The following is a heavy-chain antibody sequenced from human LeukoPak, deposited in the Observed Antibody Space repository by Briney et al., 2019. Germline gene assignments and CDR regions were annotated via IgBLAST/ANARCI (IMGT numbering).Heavy chain of an antibody. CDR1: GFTFSSYS. CDR3: ARGRKVSGINVAFDI. Sequence: GGSLRLSRAASGFTFSSYSMNWVRQAPGKGLEWVSYISSSSSTIYYADSVKGRFTISRDNAKNSLYLQMNSLRAEDTAVYYCARGRKVSGINVAFDIWGQGTMVTVSS. J-gene: IGHJ3*02. CDR2: ISSSSSTI. D-gene: IGHD3-10*01. V-gene: IGHV3-48*01.